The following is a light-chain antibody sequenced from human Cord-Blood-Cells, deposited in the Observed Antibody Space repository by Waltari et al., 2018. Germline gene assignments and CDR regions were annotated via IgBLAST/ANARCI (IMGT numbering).Light chain of an antibody. CDR3: SSYTSSSTYVV. CDR2: DVS. Sequence: QSALTQPASVSGSPGQSITISCTGTSSDVGGYNYVSWYQQHPGKAPKLVIYDVSKRPSGVYNRFYGSKSGNTASLTISGLQAEDEADYYCSSYTSSSTYVVFGGGTKLTVL. J-gene: IGLJ2*01. V-gene: IGLV2-14*01. CDR1: SSDVGGYNY.